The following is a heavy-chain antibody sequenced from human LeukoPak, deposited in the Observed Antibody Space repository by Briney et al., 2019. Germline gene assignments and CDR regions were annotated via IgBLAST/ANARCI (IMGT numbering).Heavy chain of an antibody. V-gene: IGHV3-23*01. Sequence: GGSLRLSCAASGFMFSNYAMSWVRQAPGRGLEWVSSLSGSSGTAYYAESVKGRFAISRDNSKNTLYLQMNSLRAEDTAVYYCAGHEGYHYDSSGGEFDIWGQGTLVTVSS. CDR1: GFMFSNYA. CDR2: LSGSSGTA. D-gene: IGHD3-22*01. J-gene: IGHJ4*02. CDR3: AGHEGYHYDSSGGEFDI.